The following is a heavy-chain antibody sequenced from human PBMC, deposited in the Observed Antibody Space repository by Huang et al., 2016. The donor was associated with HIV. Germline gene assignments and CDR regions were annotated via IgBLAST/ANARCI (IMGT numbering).Heavy chain of an antibody. V-gene: IGHV4-34*02. D-gene: IGHD3-16*01. CDR2: INHAGVT. J-gene: IGHJ5*01. CDR1: GGSFSGYF. Sequence: QVQLEQWGAGLLKPSETLSLTCAVSGGSFSGYFWNWIRQSPGKGLEWIGQINHAGVTDYNPYLKSRATISVDTSKNQFSLKLTSVTAADTAIYYCAREIMISFGGPFDSWGHGNLVTVSS. CDR3: AREIMISFGGPFDS.